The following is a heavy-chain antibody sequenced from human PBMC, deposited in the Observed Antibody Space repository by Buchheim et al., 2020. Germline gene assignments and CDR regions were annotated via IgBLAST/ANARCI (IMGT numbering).Heavy chain of an antibody. CDR1: GYTFTGYY. D-gene: IGHD1-26*01. V-gene: IGHV1-8*02. Sequence: QVQLVQSGAEVKKPGASVKVSCKASGYTFTGYYMHWVRQAPGQGLEWMGWMNPNSGNTGYAQKFQGRVTMTRNTSISTAYLELSSLRSEDTAVYYCARTIIVGATIAYYYYYYGMDVWGQGTT. CDR2: MNPNSGNT. J-gene: IGHJ6*02. CDR3: ARTIIVGATIAYYYYYYGMDV.